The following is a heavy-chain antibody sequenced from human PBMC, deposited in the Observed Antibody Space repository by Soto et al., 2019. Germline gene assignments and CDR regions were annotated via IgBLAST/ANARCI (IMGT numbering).Heavy chain of an antibody. CDR3: ARERWELLRYYGMDV. CDR2: INSDGSST. Sequence: GGSLRLSCAASGLTFSSYWMHRVRQATGKGLVWVSRINSDGSSTSYADSVKGRFTISRDNAKNTLYLQMNSLRAEDTAVYYCARERWELLRYYGMDVWGQGTTVTVSS. D-gene: IGHD1-26*01. CDR1: GLTFSSYW. J-gene: IGHJ6*02. V-gene: IGHV3-74*01.